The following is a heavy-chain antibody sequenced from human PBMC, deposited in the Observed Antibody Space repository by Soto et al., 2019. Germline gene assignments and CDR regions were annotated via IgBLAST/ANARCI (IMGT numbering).Heavy chain of an antibody. CDR1: GFSFSHYA. V-gene: IGHV3-30*04. Sequence: PGGSLRLSCAASGFSFSHYAMHWVRQPPGKGLEWVALISYDGENQYLTDSVRGRFTISRDNSKTEVYLEMNDLRLDDTATYYCVSPRSESSHAFDHWGQGTLVTVSS. D-gene: IGHD3-10*01. J-gene: IGHJ5*02. CDR2: ISYDGENQ. CDR3: VSPRSESSHAFDH.